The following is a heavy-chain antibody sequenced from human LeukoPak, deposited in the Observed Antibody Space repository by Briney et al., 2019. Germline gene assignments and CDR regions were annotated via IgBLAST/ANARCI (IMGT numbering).Heavy chain of an antibody. CDR2: IYPGDSDT. V-gene: IGHV5-51*01. D-gene: IGHD3-10*01. J-gene: IGHJ4*02. Sequence: GESLRISCKGSGYSFTSYWIGWVRQMPGKGLEWMGIIYPGDSDTRYSPSFQGQVTISADKSISTAYLQWSSLKASDTAMYYCARLISSQYYYGSGSYYNPTLFYFDYWGQGTLVTVSS. CDR1: GYSFTSYW. CDR3: ARLISSQYYYGSGSYYNPTLFYFDY.